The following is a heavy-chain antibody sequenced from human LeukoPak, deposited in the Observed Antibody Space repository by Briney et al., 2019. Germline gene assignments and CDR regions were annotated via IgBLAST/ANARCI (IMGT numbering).Heavy chain of an antibody. V-gene: IGHV3-66*01. CDR2: IYSGGSA. CDR3: ASRKSRLVWGMDV. J-gene: IGHJ6*02. D-gene: IGHD3-16*01. CDR1: GFTVSSNY. Sequence: GGSLRLSCAASGFTVSSNYMSWVRQAPGKGLEWVSVIYSGGSAYYADSVKGRFTISRDNSKNTLYLQMNSLRAEDTAVYYCASRKSRLVWGMDVWGQGTTVTVSS.